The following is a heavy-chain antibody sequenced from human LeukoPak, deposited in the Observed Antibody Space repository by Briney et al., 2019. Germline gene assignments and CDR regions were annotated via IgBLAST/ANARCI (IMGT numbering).Heavy chain of an antibody. D-gene: IGHD5/OR15-5a*01. Sequence: ASVTVSCTASGYTFTDYAVNWMRHAPGERLEWMGWVNAGNGNTKYSQKFQGRVTVTRDRSASTAYMELSSLRSEDTAVYYCARGRWSTASASYYFDSWGQGTLVTVS. CDR1: GYTFTDYA. V-gene: IGHV1-3*01. CDR3: ARGRWSTASASYYFDS. J-gene: IGHJ4*02. CDR2: VNAGNGNT.